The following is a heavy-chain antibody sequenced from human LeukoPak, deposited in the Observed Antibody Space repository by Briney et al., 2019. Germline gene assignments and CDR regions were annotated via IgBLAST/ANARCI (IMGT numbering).Heavy chain of an antibody. CDR1: GFTFDDYA. CDR3: AAYGSGDDAFDI. D-gene: IGHD3-10*01. J-gene: IGHJ3*02. Sequence: PGGSLRLSCAASGFTFDDYAMHWVRHAPGKGLEWVSLISWDGGSTYYADSVKGRFTISRDNSKNSLYLQMNSLRAEDTALYYCAAYGSGDDAFDIWGQGTMVTVSS. V-gene: IGHV3-43D*03. CDR2: ISWDGGST.